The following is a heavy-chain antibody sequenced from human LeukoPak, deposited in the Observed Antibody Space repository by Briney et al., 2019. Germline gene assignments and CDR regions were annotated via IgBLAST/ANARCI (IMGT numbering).Heavy chain of an antibody. D-gene: IGHD3-3*01. V-gene: IGHV3-64*01. J-gene: IGHJ3*02. CDR3: ARYYDFWSGYYRDDAFDI. CDR2: ISSNGGST. Sequence: GGSLRLSCAASGFTFSSYAMHWVRQAPGKGLEYVSAISSNGGSTYYANSVKGRFTISRDNSKNTLYLQMGSLRAEDMAVYYCARYYDFWSGYYRDDAFDIWGQGIMVTVSS. CDR1: GFTFSSYA.